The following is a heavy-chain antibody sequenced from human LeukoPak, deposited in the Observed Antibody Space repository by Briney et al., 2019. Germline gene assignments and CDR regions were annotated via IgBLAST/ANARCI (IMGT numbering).Heavy chain of an antibody. J-gene: IGHJ4*02. CDR2: INPNSGGT. CDR1: GYTFTGYY. Sequence: ASVKVSCKASGYTFTGYYTHWVRQAPGQGLEWMGRINPNSGGTNYAQKFQGRVTMTRDTSISTAYMELSRLRSDDTAVYYCARKGRYCSGGSCYSNFDYWGQGTLVTVSS. V-gene: IGHV1-2*06. D-gene: IGHD2-15*01. CDR3: ARKGRYCSGGSCYSNFDY.